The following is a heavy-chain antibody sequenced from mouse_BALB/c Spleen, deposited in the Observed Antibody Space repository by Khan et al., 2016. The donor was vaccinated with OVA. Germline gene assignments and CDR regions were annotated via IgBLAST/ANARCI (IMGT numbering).Heavy chain of an antibody. D-gene: IGHD3-3*01. CDR3: ARDAGRY. Sequence: EVQLQQSGPELVKPGASVKMSCKTSGYTFTEYTLHWVKQSHGKSLEWIGVINPNNGATSYNQKLKGKATLTVDKSSSTAYMEFRSLTSEDSAVYYCARDAGRYWGQGTSVTVSS. CDR2: INPNNGAT. CDR1: GYTFTEYT. J-gene: IGHJ4*01. V-gene: IGHV1-22*01.